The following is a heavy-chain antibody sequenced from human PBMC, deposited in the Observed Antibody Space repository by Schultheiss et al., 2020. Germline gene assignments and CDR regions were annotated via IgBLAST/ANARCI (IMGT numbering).Heavy chain of an antibody. CDR1: GFSLSSSGVC. CDR2: IVWDDDK. J-gene: IGHJ4*02. CDR3: ARIRDDINFDY. D-gene: IGHD3-9*01. V-gene: IGHV2-70*20. Sequence: SGPPLVKPAQTLTLTCTFSGFSLSSSGVCVSWVRQPPGKALEWLALIVWDDDKCYTTSLKTRLTISKDTSKSQVVLTMTNMGPVDTATYYCARIRDDINFDYWGQGTLVTVSS.